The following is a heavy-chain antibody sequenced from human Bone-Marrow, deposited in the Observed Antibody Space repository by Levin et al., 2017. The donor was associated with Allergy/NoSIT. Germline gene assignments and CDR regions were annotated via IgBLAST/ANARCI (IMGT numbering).Heavy chain of an antibody. D-gene: IGHD6-19*01. Sequence: ASGPTLVKPTETLTLTCTVSGFSLDNVRMGVGWIRQPPGKALEWLGNIFSNDAKTYSTSLKTRLTISRDTSKSQVVLTMTNVDPADTATYFCARIRITVAGWFDSWGQGTLVIVSS. J-gene: IGHJ5*01. V-gene: IGHV2-26*01. CDR3: ARIRITVAGWFDS. CDR1: GFSLDNVRMG. CDR2: IFSNDAK.